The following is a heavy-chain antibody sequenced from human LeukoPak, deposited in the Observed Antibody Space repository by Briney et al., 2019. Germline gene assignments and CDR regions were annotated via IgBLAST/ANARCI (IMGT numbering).Heavy chain of an antibody. D-gene: IGHD7-27*01. J-gene: IGHJ4*02. CDR3: ARVWGYALGGEIDY. V-gene: IGHV4-59*12. CDR1: GGSISSYY. Sequence: SETLSLTCTVSGGSISSYYWSWIRQPPGKGLEWIGYIYYSGSTNYNPSLKSRVTISVDTSKNQFSLKLSSVTAADTAVYYCARVWGYALGGEIDYWGQGTLVTVSS. CDR2: IYYSGST.